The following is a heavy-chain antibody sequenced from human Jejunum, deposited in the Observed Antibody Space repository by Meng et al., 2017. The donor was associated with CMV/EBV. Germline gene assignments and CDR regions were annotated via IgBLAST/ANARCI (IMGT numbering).Heavy chain of an antibody. CDR2: ISSSGTTI. J-gene: IGHJ5*02. Sequence: GFTFSSSQMNWVRQAPGKGLEWVSYISSSGTTIYYADSVKGRFTISRDNAENSLYLQMNSLRAEDTAVYFCARDAVPAAPNWFDLWGQGTLGTVSS. D-gene: IGHD2-2*01. V-gene: IGHV3-48*03. CDR3: ARDAVPAAPNWFDL. CDR1: GFTFSSSQ.